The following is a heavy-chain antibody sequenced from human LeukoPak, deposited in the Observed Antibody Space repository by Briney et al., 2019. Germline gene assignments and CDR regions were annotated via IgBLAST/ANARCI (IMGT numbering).Heavy chain of an antibody. D-gene: IGHD3-10*01. CDR2: ISYDGSNK. CDR1: GFTFSSYS. CDR3: ARVNYYGSGRYFDY. J-gene: IGHJ4*02. V-gene: IGHV3-30*03. Sequence: GGSLRLSCAASGFTFSSYSMNWVRQAPGKGLEWVAVISYDGSNKYYADSVKGRFTISRDNSKNTLYLQMNSLRAEDTAVYYCARVNYYGSGRYFDYWGQGTLGTVSS.